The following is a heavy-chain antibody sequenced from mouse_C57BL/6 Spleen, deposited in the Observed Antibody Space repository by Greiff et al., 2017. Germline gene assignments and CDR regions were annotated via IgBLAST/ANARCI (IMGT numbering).Heavy chain of an antibody. V-gene: IGHV1-50*01. CDR2: IDPSDSYT. CDR3: ARRGGAMDY. CDR1: GYTFTSYW. Sequence: VQLQQPGAELVKPGASVKLSCKASGYTFTSYWMQWVKQRPGQGLEWIGEIDPSDSYTNYNQKFKGKATLTVDTSSSTAYMQLSSPTSEDSAVYYCARRGGAMDYWGQGTSVTVSS. J-gene: IGHJ4*01.